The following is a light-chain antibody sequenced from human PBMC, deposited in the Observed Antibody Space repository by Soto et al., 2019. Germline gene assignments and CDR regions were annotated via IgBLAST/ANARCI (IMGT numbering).Light chain of an antibody. CDR1: QSISSY. J-gene: IGKJ5*01. CDR3: QQSDSNVST. Sequence: IQMTQSPASLSASVGYRVTITCRARQSISSYLNWYQQKPGKAPKLLIYAASSLHSGVPSRFSGSGSGTDFTLTISSLQPEDFATYYCQQSDSNVSTLGQGTRLEIK. V-gene: IGKV1-39*01. CDR2: AAS.